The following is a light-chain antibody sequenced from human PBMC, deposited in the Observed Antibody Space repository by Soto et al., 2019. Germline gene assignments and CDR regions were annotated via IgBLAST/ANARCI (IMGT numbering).Light chain of an antibody. V-gene: IGLV2-14*01. Sequence: QSALTQPASVSGSPGQSITITCTGTSSDSRDYNYVSWYQQFPGKAPKVIIYEVTNRPSGVSDRFSGSKSGNTASLTISGLQSADEADYYCSSYTTTSTWVFGGGTKLTVL. CDR2: EVT. CDR1: SSDSRDYNY. CDR3: SSYTTTSTWV. J-gene: IGLJ3*02.